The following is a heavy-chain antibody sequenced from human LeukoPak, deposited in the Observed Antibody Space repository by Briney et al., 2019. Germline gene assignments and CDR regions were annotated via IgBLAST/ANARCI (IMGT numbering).Heavy chain of an antibody. J-gene: IGHJ4*02. D-gene: IGHD5-18*01. Sequence: QPGGSLRLSCAASGFTFSSYAMSWVCQGPGKGLEWVSAISGSGGSTYYADSGKGRFTISRDNSKNTLYLQMNSLRAEDTAVYYCAKRPVSYGYYGYFDYWGQGTLVTVSS. CDR1: GFTFSSYA. CDR3: AKRPVSYGYYGYFDY. V-gene: IGHV3-23*01. CDR2: ISGSGGST.